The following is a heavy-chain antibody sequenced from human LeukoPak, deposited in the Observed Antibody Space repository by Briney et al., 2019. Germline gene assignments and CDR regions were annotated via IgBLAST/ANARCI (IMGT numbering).Heavy chain of an antibody. CDR1: GGSISSYY. D-gene: IGHD3-10*01. V-gene: IGHV4-59*08. Sequence: SETLSLTCTVSGGSISSYYWTWIRQPPGKGLEWVGYIYYTGSTNYNPSLKSRVTISVDTSKNQFSLKLSSVTAADTAVYYCGRLFRSGSYYTSLDYWGQGTLVTVSS. J-gene: IGHJ4*02. CDR2: IYYTGST. CDR3: GRLFRSGSYYTSLDY.